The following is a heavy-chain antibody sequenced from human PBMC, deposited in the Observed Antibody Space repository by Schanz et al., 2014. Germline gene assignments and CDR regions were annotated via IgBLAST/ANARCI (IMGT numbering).Heavy chain of an antibody. D-gene: IGHD1-26*01. Sequence: EVQLLESGGGLVKPGGSLTLSCAASGFGFSSYSMNWVRQAPGKGLEWVSYISGSSRTIYYADSMKGRFTVSRDNAENALYLQMNSLRAEDTGLYFCARGGSGSHYRLDYWGQGTLVTVSS. J-gene: IGHJ4*02. CDR2: ISGSSRTI. CDR3: ARGGSGSHYRLDY. CDR1: GFGFSSYS. V-gene: IGHV3-48*01.